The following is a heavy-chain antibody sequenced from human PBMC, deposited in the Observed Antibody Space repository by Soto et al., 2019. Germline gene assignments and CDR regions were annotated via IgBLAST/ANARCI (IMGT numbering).Heavy chain of an antibody. CDR3: ANDAPWLGRNFDY. D-gene: IGHD6-19*01. V-gene: IGHV3-23*01. Sequence: EVQLLESGGALVQPGGSLRLSCAASGFTFSSFAMYWVRQAPGKGLQWLSLISNSGGLTYYADSVKGRFTISRDNSKNTLYLQMKSPRADDTAVYFCANDAPWLGRNFDYWGQGTQVTVSS. J-gene: IGHJ4*02. CDR1: GFTFSSFA. CDR2: ISNSGGLT.